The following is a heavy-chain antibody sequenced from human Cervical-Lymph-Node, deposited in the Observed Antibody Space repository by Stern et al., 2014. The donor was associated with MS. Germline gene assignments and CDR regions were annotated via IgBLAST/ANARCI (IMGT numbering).Heavy chain of an antibody. J-gene: IGHJ5*02. V-gene: IGHV4-31*03. CDR1: GASISNDRHY. D-gene: IGHD3-16*01. Sequence: QVQLQESGPGLVKPSQTLSLTCTVSGASISNDRHYWTWIRQPPGKGLEWIGCIYYSGSTYYKSSLKSRVTISVDTSKSQFSLKLNSVTAADTAIYYCARDLGGAGWFDPWGQGTLVTVSP. CDR3: ARDLGGAGWFDP. CDR2: IYYSGST.